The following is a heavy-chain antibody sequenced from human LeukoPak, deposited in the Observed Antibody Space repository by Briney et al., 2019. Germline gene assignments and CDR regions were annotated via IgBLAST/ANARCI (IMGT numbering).Heavy chain of an antibody. CDR3: ARGSGLGLDV. D-gene: IGHD6-25*01. CDR2: LYYTGNT. J-gene: IGHJ6*02. CDR1: GGSIGSSSYY. Sequence: SETLSLTCTVSGGSIGSSSYYWGWIRQPPGKGLEWIGNLYYTGNTHYKSSLKSRLTISVDTSRNQFSLKLSSITAADTAVYYCARGSGLGLDVWGQGTTVTVSS. V-gene: IGHV4-39*01.